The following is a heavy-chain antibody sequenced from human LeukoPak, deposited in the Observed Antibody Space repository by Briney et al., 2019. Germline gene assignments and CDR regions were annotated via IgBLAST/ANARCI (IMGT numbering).Heavy chain of an antibody. Sequence: GGSLRLSCVPSGFPFSRYGMHWVRQAPGKGLEWVAVISYDGTNKYYADSVNGRFTISRDNSKNTLYLQMNGLRAEDTAVYYCAKFWSGSYGRDAYIWGQGTMVTVSS. CDR3: AKFWSGSYGRDAYI. J-gene: IGHJ3*02. CDR2: ISYDGTNK. CDR1: GFPFSRYG. V-gene: IGHV3-30*18. D-gene: IGHD3-3*01.